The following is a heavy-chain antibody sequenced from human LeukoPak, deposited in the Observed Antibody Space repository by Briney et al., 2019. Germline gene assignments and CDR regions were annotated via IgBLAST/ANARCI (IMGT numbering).Heavy chain of an antibody. CDR2: IYYTGST. CDR3: ARGRVAYSAYYFDY. Sequence: SETLSLTCTVSGDSITNYFWSWIRQPPGKGLEWIGYIYYTGSTNYKPSLRSRVTISVDTSTNQFSLRLRSLPAADTAVYYCARGRVAYSAYYFDYWGQGTLVTVSS. D-gene: IGHD2-15*01. V-gene: IGHV4-59*01. J-gene: IGHJ4*02. CDR1: GDSITNYF.